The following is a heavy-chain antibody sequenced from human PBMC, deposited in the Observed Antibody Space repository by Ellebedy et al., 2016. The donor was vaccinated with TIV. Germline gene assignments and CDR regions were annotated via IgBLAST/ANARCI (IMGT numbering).Heavy chain of an antibody. J-gene: IGHJ4*02. V-gene: IGHV3-23*01. Sequence: GGSLRLSCGASGFSFSNFAMTWVRQAPGKGLEWVSSISASGISTDYADSVRGRVTISRDNSRNTLYLRMDSLRADDTAVYYCAKLDSSGYYYGRFDYWGQGTLVTVSS. CDR1: GFSFSNFA. D-gene: IGHD3-22*01. CDR3: AKLDSSGYYYGRFDY. CDR2: ISASGIST.